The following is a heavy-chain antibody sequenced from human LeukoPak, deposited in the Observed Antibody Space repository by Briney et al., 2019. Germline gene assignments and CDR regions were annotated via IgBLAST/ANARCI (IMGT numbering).Heavy chain of an antibody. J-gene: IGHJ4*02. Sequence: GGSLRLSCAASGFTFSSHNMNWVRQAPGKGPEWVSHISSSSRTIYYADPVKGRFTISRDNAKNSLYPQMNSLRAEDTAVYYCTREAPTTVTTLDYWGRGTLVTVSS. CDR3: TREAPTTVTTLDY. CDR2: ISSSSRTI. CDR1: GFTFSSHN. V-gene: IGHV3-48*01. D-gene: IGHD4-17*01.